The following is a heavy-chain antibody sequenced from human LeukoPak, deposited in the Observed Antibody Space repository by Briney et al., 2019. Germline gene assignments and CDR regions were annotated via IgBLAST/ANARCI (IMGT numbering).Heavy chain of an antibody. CDR3: AKEGGSYYTGSYYFDY. CDR2: TRYDGSNK. V-gene: IGHV3-30*02. CDR1: GFTFSSYG. Sequence: GSLRLSCAASGFTFSSYGMHWVRQAPGKGLEWVTFTRYDGSNKYYADSVKGRFTISRDNSKNTLYLQMNSLRAEDTAVYYCAKEGGSYYTGSYYFDYWGQGTLVTVSS. J-gene: IGHJ4*02. D-gene: IGHD1-26*01.